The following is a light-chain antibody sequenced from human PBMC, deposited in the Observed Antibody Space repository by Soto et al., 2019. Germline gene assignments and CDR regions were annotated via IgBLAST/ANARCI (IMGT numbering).Light chain of an antibody. J-gene: IGKJ4*01. CDR3: QQYGSSPT. CDR1: QSVSSSY. CDR2: GAS. Sequence: EIVLTQSPGTLSLSPGERATLSCRASQSVSSSYLAWYQQKPGQAPRRLIYGASSRATGIPDRFSGSGSGTDFTLTISRLEPEDCAVYYCQQYGSSPTFGGGTKVEIK. V-gene: IGKV3-20*01.